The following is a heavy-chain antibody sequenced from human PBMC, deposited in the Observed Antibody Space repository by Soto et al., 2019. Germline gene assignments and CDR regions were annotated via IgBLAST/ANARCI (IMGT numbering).Heavy chain of an antibody. J-gene: IGHJ6*02. CDR2: IYPGDSDI. D-gene: IGHD6-25*01. Sequence: GESLKISCKGSGYSFTSYWIAWVRQMPGKGLEWMGIIYPGDSDIRYSSSFQGQVTISADKSFNTAYLQWSSLKASDTAMYYCARLQRDGMDVWGQGTTVTAP. CDR3: ARLQRDGMDV. V-gene: IGHV5-51*01. CDR1: GYSFTSYW.